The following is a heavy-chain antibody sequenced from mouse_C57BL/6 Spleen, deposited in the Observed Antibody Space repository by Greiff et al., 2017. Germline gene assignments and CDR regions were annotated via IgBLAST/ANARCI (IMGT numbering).Heavy chain of an antibody. J-gene: IGHJ3*01. D-gene: IGHD2-10*01. CDR2: IDPNSGGT. Sequence: QVHVKQPGAELVKPGASVKLSCKASGYTFTSYWMHWVKQRPGRGLEWIGRIDPNSGGTKYNEKFKSKATLTVDKPSSTAYMQLSSLTSEDSAVYYCALLWGYDDVFAYWGQGTLVTVSA. CDR1: GYTFTSYW. V-gene: IGHV1-72*01. CDR3: ALLWGYDDVFAY.